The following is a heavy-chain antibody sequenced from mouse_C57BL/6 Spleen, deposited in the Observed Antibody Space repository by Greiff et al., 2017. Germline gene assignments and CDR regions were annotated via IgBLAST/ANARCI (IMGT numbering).Heavy chain of an antibody. CDR3: ARTNGSYYGGECFDV. J-gene: IGHJ1*03. CDR2: LLPGSGST. D-gene: IGHD1-1*01. CDR1: GYTFTGYW. Sequence: VMLVESGAELMKPGASVKLSCKASGYTFTGYWIEWVKQRPGHGLEWIGELLPGSGSTNYNEKFKGKATFTADTSSNTAYMQLSSLTTADSAVYYGARTNGSYYGGECFDVWGTGTTVTVSS. V-gene: IGHV1-9*01.